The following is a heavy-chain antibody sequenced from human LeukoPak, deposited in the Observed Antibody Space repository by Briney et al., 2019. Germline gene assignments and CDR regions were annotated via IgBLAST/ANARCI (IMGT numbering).Heavy chain of an antibody. Sequence: SETLSLTCTVSGGSIGGYYWSWIRQPPGKGLEWIGYIYHSGSTYYNPSLKSRVTISVDRSRNQFSLKLSSVTAADTAVYYCARNGQYYGSGRYFQHWGQGTLVTVSS. J-gene: IGHJ1*01. D-gene: IGHD3-10*01. CDR2: IYHSGST. CDR1: GGSIGGYY. CDR3: ARNGQYYGSGRYFQH. V-gene: IGHV4-30-2*01.